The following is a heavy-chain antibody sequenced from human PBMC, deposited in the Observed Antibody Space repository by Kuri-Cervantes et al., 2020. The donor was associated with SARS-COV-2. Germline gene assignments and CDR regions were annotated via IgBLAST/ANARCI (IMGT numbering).Heavy chain of an antibody. CDR3: AKGPVGATGAFDI. Sequence: GESLKISCAASGFTFSSYAMSWVRQAPGKGLEWVSAISGSGGSTYYADSVKGRFTISRDNPKNTLYLQMNSLRAEDTAVYYCAKGPVGATGAFDIGGQGTMVTVSS. V-gene: IGHV3-23*01. D-gene: IGHD1-26*01. CDR2: ISGSGGST. CDR1: GFTFSSYA. J-gene: IGHJ3*02.